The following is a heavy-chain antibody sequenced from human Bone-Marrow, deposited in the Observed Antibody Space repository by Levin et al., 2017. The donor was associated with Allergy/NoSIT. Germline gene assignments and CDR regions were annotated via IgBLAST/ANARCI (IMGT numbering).Heavy chain of an antibody. V-gene: IGHV3-74*01. J-gene: IGHJ4*01. D-gene: IGHD2-2*01. CDR2: ITLDVTGT. CDR3: ARGGCSATSCLDF. Sequence: GESLKISCAASGFSFSKYYMHWVRQVPGKGLEWVSRITLDVTGTYYADSVKGRFTISRDNAKETLYLQMNSLGAEDTAFYFCARGGCSATSCLDFWGQGILVTVSS. CDR1: GFSFSKYY.